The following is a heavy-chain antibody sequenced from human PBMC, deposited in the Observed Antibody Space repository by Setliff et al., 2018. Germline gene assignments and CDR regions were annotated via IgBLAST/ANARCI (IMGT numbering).Heavy chain of an antibody. CDR3: ARDGLGAGMLWGGSGWFDP. J-gene: IGHJ5*02. CDR1: GYTFTGYY. V-gene: IGHV1-2*04. CDR2: INPNSGGT. Sequence: ASVKVSFKASGYTFTGYYMHWVRQAPGQGLEWMGWINPNSGGTNYAQKFQGWVTMTRDTSISTAYMELSRLRSDDTAVYYCARDGLGAGMLWGGSGWFDPWGQGTLVTVSS. D-gene: IGHD1-1*01.